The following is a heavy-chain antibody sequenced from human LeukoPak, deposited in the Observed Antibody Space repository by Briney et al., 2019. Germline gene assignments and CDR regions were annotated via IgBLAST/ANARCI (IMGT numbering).Heavy chain of an antibody. CDR2: ISHCGDT. D-gene: IGHD5-18*01. CDR1: GVSISSCNW. J-gene: IGHJ4*02. Sequence: KASETLSLTCAVSGVSISSCNWWTWVRQPPGKGLEWIGEISHCGDTKYSPSLRTRATISIDKSKNHLSLNLNSVTAADTAMYYCATRDQSRTDVVPPDYWGQGTLVTVSS. V-gene: IGHV4-4*02. CDR3: ATRDQSRTDVVPPDY.